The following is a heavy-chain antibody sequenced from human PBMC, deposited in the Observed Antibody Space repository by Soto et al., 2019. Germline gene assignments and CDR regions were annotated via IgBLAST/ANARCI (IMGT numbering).Heavy chain of an antibody. J-gene: IGHJ6*02. CDR3: ARVKRPYNSIGYDGMDV. V-gene: IGHV4-4*02. D-gene: IGHD1-1*01. CDR2: IYYSGST. CDR1: GDTFSGGNW. Sequence: QMQLQESGAGLVKPSGTLSLTCGVSGDTFSGGNWWSWVRQPPGKGLEWIGEIYYSGSTNLNPSLKSRVTISIDKSKNQFSLNLTSVTAADTAVYYCARVKRPYNSIGYDGMDVWGQGTTVTVSS.